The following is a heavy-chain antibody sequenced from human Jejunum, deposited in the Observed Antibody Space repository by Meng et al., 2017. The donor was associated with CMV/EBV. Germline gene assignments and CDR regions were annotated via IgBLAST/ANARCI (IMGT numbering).Heavy chain of an antibody. V-gene: IGHV6-1*02. D-gene: IGHD1-1*01. Sequence: GPGLLESPLTPPPTVAISGDSVSTNSAAWNWIRQSPSRGLEWLGRTYYRSRWFSDYAPSVKSRVTINADTSKNQFSLQLNSATPEDTAVYYCARDRGTGTIYFDSWGQGALVTVSS. CDR3: ARDRGTGTIYFDS. CDR1: GDSVSTNSAA. CDR2: TYYRSRWFS. J-gene: IGHJ4*02.